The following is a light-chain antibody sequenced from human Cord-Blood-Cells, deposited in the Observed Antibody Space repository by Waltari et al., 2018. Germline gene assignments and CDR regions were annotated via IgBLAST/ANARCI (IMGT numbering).Light chain of an antibody. CDR1: SGINVGTYR. V-gene: IGLV5-45*01. J-gene: IGLJ3*02. CDR2: YKSDSEK. CDR3: MIWHSSAWV. Sequence: QAVLTQPASLSASPGASASLTCTLRSGINVGTYRIYWYQQKPGSPPQYPLWYKSDSEKQQGSGVPSRFSGSKDASANAGILLISGLQSEDEADYYCMIWHSSAWVFGGGTKLTVL.